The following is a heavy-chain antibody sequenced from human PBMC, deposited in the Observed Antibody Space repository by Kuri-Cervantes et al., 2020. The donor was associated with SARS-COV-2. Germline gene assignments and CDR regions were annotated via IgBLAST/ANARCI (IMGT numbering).Heavy chain of an antibody. V-gene: IGHV3-30*04. D-gene: IGHD2-21*01. CDR3: ARGNPANSHVVDY. J-gene: IGHJ4*02. Sequence: GESLKISCEASGFIFSDYAIDWVRQAPGKGLEWVAIISYDGRNTKFADSVKGRFTISRDNAKNTVYLQMHSLRVEDTAMYYCARGNPANSHVVDYWGQGTLVTVSS. CDR1: GFIFSDYA. CDR2: ISYDGRNT.